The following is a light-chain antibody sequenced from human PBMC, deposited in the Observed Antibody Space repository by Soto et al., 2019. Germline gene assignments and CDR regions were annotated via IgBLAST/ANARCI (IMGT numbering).Light chain of an antibody. V-gene: IGKV1-33*01. CDR3: QQYNSLPYT. CDR1: QDISTY. J-gene: IGKJ2*01. Sequence: DIQMTQSPSSLSASLGDRVTITCRASQDISTYLNWYQQKPGKAPNLLIYTIPNLETGVPSRFSGRGSRTVFTFTISALQPEDIATYYCQQYNSLPYTFGQGTRLEIE. CDR2: TIP.